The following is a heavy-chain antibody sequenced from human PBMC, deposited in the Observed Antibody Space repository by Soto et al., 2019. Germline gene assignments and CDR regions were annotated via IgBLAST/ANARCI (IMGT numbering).Heavy chain of an antibody. V-gene: IGHV1-69*04. J-gene: IGHJ4*02. D-gene: IGHD3-9*01. Sequence: ASVKVSCKASGGTFSSYTISWVRQAPGQGLEWMGRIIPILGIANYAQKFQGRVTITADKSTSTAYMELSSLRSEDTAVYYCARDGGDYDFLTGYLIPRYWGQGTLVTVSS. CDR1: GGTFSSYT. CDR3: ARDGGDYDFLTGYLIPRY. CDR2: IIPILGIA.